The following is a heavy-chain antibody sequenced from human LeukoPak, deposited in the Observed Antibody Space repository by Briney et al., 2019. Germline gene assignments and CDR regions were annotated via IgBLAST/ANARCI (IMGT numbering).Heavy chain of an antibody. Sequence: SETLSLTCAVYGESFSGYYWSWIRQPPGKGLEWIGEINHSGSTNYNPSLKSRVTISVDTSKNQFSLKLSSVTAADTAVYYCARGQNWGSYFDYRGQGTLVTVSS. CDR1: GESFSGYY. CDR2: INHSGST. CDR3: ARGQNWGSYFDY. D-gene: IGHD7-27*01. J-gene: IGHJ4*02. V-gene: IGHV4-34*01.